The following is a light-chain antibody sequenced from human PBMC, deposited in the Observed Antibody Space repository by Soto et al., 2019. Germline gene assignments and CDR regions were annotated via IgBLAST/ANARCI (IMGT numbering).Light chain of an antibody. CDR2: GAS. CDR1: QGIGNY. J-gene: IGKJ3*01. Sequence: DIQMTQSPSSLAASVGNRVTISCRASQGIGNYLAWYQQKPGKVPKLLIYGASTLQSGVSSRFTGSGSGTDFTLTISSMQPEDVATYYCHRYNWFPLTFGPGTKVHIK. V-gene: IGKV1-27*01. CDR3: HRYNWFPLT.